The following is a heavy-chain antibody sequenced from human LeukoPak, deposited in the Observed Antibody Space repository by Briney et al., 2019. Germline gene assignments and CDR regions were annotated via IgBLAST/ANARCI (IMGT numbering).Heavy chain of an antibody. CDR3: ARDLNDSSGALGY. CDR1: GGSISSGSYY. J-gene: IGHJ4*02. D-gene: IGHD3-22*01. Sequence: SETLSLTCTVSGGSISSGSYYWSWIRQPAGKGLEWIGRIYTSGSTNYNPSLKSRVTISVDTSKNQFSLKLSSVTAADTAVYYCARDLNDSSGALGYWGQGTLVTVSS. CDR2: IYTSGST. V-gene: IGHV4-61*02.